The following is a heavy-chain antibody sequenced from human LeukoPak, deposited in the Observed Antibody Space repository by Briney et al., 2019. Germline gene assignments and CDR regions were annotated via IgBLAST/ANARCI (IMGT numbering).Heavy chain of an antibody. CDR2: ISSDGKSD. D-gene: IGHD3-10*01. CDR1: GFSFRGYA. V-gene: IGHV3-30*18. J-gene: IGHJ6*02. CDR3: AKVMVRYYFYNGMDV. Sequence: HPGGSLRLSCAASGFSFRGYAMHWVRQAPGKGLEWLAVISSDGKSDFYADSVKGRFTISRDSSEKTLYLQMNSLRPDDTGVYYCAKVMVRYYFYNGMDVWGQGTTVIVSS.